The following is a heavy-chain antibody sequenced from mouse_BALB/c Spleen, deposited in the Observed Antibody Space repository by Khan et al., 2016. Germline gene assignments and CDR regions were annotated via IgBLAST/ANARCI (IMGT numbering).Heavy chain of an antibody. CDR3: TRKPPRLPDYYAMDY. Sequence: QIQLVQSGPELKKPGETVKISCKASGYTLTNYGMNWVKQAPGKGLKWMGWINTYTGEPTYADDFKGRFASSLATSDSTALLQINHHKNEDTTTYFSTRKPPRLPDYYAMDYWGQGTSVTVSS. D-gene: IGHD2-4*01. CDR1: GYTLTNYG. J-gene: IGHJ4*01. V-gene: IGHV9-3-1*01. CDR2: INTYTGEP.